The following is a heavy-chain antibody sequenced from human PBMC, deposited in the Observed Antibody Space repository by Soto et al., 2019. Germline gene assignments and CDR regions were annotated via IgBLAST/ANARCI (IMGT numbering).Heavy chain of an antibody. CDR2: IWSGGAI. Sequence: AQLVESGGDLVQPGGSLRLSCSVSAFTVSNNYMSWVRQAPGKGLEWVALIWSGGAIEYVDSVRGRFTISRDNSKNTXXXXXXXXXXXXXXVYYCAGGPNRGYWGQGTLVTVSP. D-gene: IGHD1-26*01. CDR1: AFTVSNNY. J-gene: IGHJ4*02. CDR3: AGGPNRGY. V-gene: IGHV3-66*01.